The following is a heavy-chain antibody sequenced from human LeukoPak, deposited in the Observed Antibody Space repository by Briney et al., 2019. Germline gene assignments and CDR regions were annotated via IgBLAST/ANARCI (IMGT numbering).Heavy chain of an antibody. D-gene: IGHD5-18*01. CDR2: INPSGGST. CDR3: AAVDVDTAFP. V-gene: IGHV1-46*01. CDR1: GYIFTNYH. Sequence: VASVKVSCKASGYIFTNYHMHWVRQAPGQGLEWMGIINPSGGSTNYAQKFQGRVTVTRDMSTSTVYMELSSLISEDTAVYYCAAVDVDTAFPWGQGTLVTVSS. J-gene: IGHJ5*02.